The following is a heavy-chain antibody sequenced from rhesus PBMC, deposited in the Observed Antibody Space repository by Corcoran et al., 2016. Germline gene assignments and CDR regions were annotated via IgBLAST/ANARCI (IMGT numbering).Heavy chain of an antibody. CDR3: ARLSPYCSSTYCSCFDY. J-gene: IGHJ4*01. V-gene: IGHV2-95*01. D-gene: IGHD2-15*01. CDR1: GFSISTTGTG. Sequence: QVTLKESGPALAKPTQTLTLTCTFSGFSISTTGTGVGWIRPPPGKAMEWLSSISWNDSKNYSHSLNSNITTTKYTTKNHMVLTMTNIDPVDTATYCGARLSPYCSSTYCSCFDYWGQGFLVTVSS. CDR2: ISWNDSK.